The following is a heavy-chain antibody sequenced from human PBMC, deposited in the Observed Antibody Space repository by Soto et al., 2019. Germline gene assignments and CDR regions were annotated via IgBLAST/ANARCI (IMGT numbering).Heavy chain of an antibody. V-gene: IGHV4-31*03. CDR3: ARDSFYYDSSSGPNAFDI. J-gene: IGHJ3*02. D-gene: IGHD3-22*01. CDR1: SGSFSSGVNS. CDR2: IYYNGSN. Sequence: SETLSLTCSVSSGSFSSGVNSWNWIRQHPGKGLEWIGYIYYNGSNYYNPSLKSRVTISIDTSENQFSLKLSSVTAADTAVYYCARDSFYYDSSSGPNAFDIWGQEKMVTVS.